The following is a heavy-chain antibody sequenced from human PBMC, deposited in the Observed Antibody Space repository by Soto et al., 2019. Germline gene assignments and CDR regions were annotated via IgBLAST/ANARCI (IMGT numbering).Heavy chain of an antibody. Sequence: ASVKVSCKASGYTFTSYGISWVRQAPGQGLEWMGWISAYNGNTNYAQKLQGRVTMTTDTSTSTAYMELRSLRSDDTAVYYCARVSPPRGRPGLSGYDLSRIAVARVFDYWGQGTLVTVSS. CDR1: GYTFTSYG. D-gene: IGHD5-12*01. V-gene: IGHV1-18*01. CDR3: ARVSPPRGRPGLSGYDLSRIAVARVFDY. CDR2: ISAYNGNT. J-gene: IGHJ4*02.